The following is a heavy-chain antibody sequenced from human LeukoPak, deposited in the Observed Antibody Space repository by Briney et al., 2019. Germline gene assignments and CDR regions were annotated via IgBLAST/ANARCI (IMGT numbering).Heavy chain of an antibody. V-gene: IGHV1-2*02. CDR2: INPKSGGT. Sequence: ASVKVSCKASGYTFTGYYMHWVRQAPGQGLEWMGWINPKSGGTNYAQKFQGRVTMTRDTSISTAYMELSRLRSDDTAVYYCARGGNVNWYFDLWGRGTLVTASS. CDR3: ARGGNVNWYFDL. CDR1: GYTFTGYY. D-gene: IGHD4-23*01. J-gene: IGHJ2*01.